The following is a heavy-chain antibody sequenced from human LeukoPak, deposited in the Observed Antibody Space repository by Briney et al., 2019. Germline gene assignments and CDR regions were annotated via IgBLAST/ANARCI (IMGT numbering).Heavy chain of an antibody. CDR3: ATSREVAGSHAFDI. CDR1: GYSFTNYW. CDR2: LYPGDSAS. V-gene: IGHV5-51*01. Sequence: GESLKISCKGPGYSFTNYWIGWVRQMPGKGLEWMGMLYPGDSASRFRPSFQGRVTMSVDRSINTAYLQWSSLRGSNTAMYYCATSREVAGSHAFDIWGQGTVVTVSS. J-gene: IGHJ3*02. D-gene: IGHD6-19*01.